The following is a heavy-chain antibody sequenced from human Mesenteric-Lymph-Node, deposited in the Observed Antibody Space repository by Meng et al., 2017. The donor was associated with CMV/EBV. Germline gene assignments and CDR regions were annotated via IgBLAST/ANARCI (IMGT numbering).Heavy chain of an antibody. V-gene: IGHV4-38-2*02. CDR2: MYHSGST. CDR1: GYSISSSYY. CDR3: ARVNMARYGDFYYYGMDV. D-gene: IGHD4-17*01. J-gene: IGHJ6*02. Sequence: SETSLTCTVSGYSISSSYYWGWIRQPPGMGLEWIGSMYHSGSTYSNPSLKSRVTISVDTSKNQFSLKLNSVTAADTAVYYCARVNMARYGDFYYYGMDVWGQGTTVTVSS.